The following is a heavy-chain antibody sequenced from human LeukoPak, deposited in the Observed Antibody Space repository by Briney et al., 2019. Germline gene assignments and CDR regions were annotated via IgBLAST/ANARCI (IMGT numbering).Heavy chain of an antibody. CDR1: GGSISSYY. CDR2: IYYSGST. J-gene: IGHJ6*02. V-gene: IGHV4-59*01. CDR3: ARDNWNYGSSMDV. Sequence: SETPSLTCTVSGGSISSYYWSWIRQPPGKGLEWIGYIYYSGSTNYNPSLKSRVTISVDTSKNQFSLKLSSVTAADTAVYYCARDNWNYGSSMDVWGQGTTVTVSS. D-gene: IGHD1-7*01.